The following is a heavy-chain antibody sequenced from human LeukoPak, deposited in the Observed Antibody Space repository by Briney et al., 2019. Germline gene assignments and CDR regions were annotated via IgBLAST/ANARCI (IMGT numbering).Heavy chain of an antibody. CDR1: GFTFSSYA. D-gene: IGHD3-3*01. V-gene: IGHV3-23*01. CDR2: ISGSGGST. CDR3: ATYDFWSGYYYFDY. J-gene: IGHJ4*02. Sequence: GGSLRLSCAASGFTFSSYAMSRVRQAPGKGLEWVSAISGSGGSTYYADSVKGRFTISRDNSKNTLYLQMNSLRAEDTAVYYCATYDFWSGYYYFDYWGQGTLVTVSS.